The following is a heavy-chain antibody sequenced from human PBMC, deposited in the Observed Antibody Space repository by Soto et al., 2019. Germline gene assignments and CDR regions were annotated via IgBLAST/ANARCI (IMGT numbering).Heavy chain of an antibody. CDR3: AREGGSVAGFDP. D-gene: IGHD1-26*01. J-gene: IGHJ5*02. CDR1: GFTFSSYS. V-gene: IGHV3-48*02. Sequence: EVQLVESGGGLVQPGGSLRLSCAASGFTFSSYSMNWVRQAPGKGLEWVSYISSSSSTIYYADSVKGRFTISRDNAKQSRYRKMNGLSDEATAVYYWAREGGSVAGFDPWGQGTRVTVSS. CDR2: ISSSSSTI.